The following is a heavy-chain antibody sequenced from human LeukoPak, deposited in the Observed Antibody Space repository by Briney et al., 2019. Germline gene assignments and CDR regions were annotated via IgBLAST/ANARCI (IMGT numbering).Heavy chain of an antibody. V-gene: IGHV3-49*04. CDR1: GFTVSSNY. J-gene: IGHJ4*02. CDR3: SRVNHDSYDVLTGWKYYFDY. CDR2: IRSKAYGGTT. D-gene: IGHD3-9*01. Sequence: GGSLRLSCAASGFTVSSNYMSWVRQAPGKGLEWVGFIRSKAYGGTTYYAASVHGRFIISRDDSKRIAYLQINSLKTEDTAVYYCSRVNHDSYDVLTGWKYYFDYWGQGTLVTVSS.